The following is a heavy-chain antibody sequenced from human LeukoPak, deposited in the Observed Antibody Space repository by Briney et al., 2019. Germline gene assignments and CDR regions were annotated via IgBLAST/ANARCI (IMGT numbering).Heavy chain of an antibody. CDR1: GYTLTELS. Sequence: RASVKVSCTVSGYTLTELSMHWVRQAPGKGLEWMGGFDPEDGETTYAQKFQGRVTMTEDTSTDIAYMELSSLRSEDTAVYYCATDKETQLALDYWGQGTLVTVSS. D-gene: IGHD3-3*02. V-gene: IGHV1-24*01. CDR2: FDPEDGET. CDR3: ATDKETQLALDY. J-gene: IGHJ4*02.